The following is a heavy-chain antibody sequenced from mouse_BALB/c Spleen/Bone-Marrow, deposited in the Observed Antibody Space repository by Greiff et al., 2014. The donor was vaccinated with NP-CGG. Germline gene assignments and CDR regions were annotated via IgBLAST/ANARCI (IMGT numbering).Heavy chain of an antibody. J-gene: IGHJ4*01. CDR1: GFTFSDYY. Sequence: EVQRVESGGGLAKPGGSLKLSCAASGFTFSDYYMCWIRQTPEKRLEWVATICDGGGYTYYPDRVKGRFTISRDNAKNNLYLQMSSLKSEDTAMYYYVRSGERYGGMDYWGQGTSVTVSS. CDR3: VRSGERYGGMDY. D-gene: IGHD2-10*02. V-gene: IGHV5-4*02. CDR2: ICDGGGYT.